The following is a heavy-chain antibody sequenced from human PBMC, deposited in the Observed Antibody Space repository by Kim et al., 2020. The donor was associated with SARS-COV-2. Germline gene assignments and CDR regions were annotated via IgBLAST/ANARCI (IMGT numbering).Heavy chain of an antibody. Sequence: GGSLRLSCAASGFTFSDYYMSWIRQAPGKGLEWVSYISSSGSTIYYADSVKGRFTISRDNAKNSLYLQMNSLRAEDTAVYYCARRVVVPAAMGGYYYYYGMDVWGQGTTVTVSS. V-gene: IGHV3-11*04. CDR3: ARRVVVPAAMGGYYYYYGMDV. D-gene: IGHD2-2*01. CDR2: ISSSGSTI. CDR1: GFTFSDYY. J-gene: IGHJ6*02.